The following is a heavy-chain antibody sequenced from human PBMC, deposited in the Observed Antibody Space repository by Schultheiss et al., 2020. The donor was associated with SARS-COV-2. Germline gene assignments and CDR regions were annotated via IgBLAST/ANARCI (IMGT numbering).Heavy chain of an antibody. CDR3: ARVNTQGLRFGRGVDY. V-gene: IGHV4-30-2*01. D-gene: IGHD5-12*01. Sequence: SETLSLTCAVSGGSISSGGYSWSWIRQPPGKGLEWIGYIYHSGSTYYNPSLKSRVTISVDTSKNQFSLKLSSVTAADTAVYYCARVNTQGLRFGRGVDYWGQGTTVTVSS. CDR1: GGSISSGGYS. CDR2: IYHSGST. J-gene: IGHJ4*03.